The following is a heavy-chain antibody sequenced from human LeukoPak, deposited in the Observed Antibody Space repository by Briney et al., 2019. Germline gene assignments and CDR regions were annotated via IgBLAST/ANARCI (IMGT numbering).Heavy chain of an antibody. V-gene: IGHV1-2*02. CDR3: ARDLATVLTPYFDF. CDR1: GYTFTGYY. D-gene: IGHD4-23*01. J-gene: IGHJ4*02. CDR2: INSNSGGT. Sequence: GASVKVSCKASGYTFTGYYIHWVRQAPGQGLEWMGWINSNSGGTNYAQKFQDRVTMTRDTSISAVYMELSRLRSGDTAVYYCARDLATVLTPYFDFWGQGALVTVSS.